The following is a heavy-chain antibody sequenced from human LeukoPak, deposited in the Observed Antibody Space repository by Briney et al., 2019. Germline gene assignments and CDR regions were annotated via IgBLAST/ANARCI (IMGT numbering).Heavy chain of an antibody. D-gene: IGHD3-22*01. J-gene: IGHJ4*02. Sequence: GGSLRLSCAASGFTFSSYAMSWVRQAPGKGPEWVSAISGSGGSTYYADSVKGRFTISRDNSKNTLYLQMNSLRAEDTAVYYCAKMTRITMIVVVINGPPFDYWGQGTLVTVSS. CDR2: ISGSGGST. CDR1: GFTFSSYA. V-gene: IGHV3-23*01. CDR3: AKMTRITMIVVVINGPPFDY.